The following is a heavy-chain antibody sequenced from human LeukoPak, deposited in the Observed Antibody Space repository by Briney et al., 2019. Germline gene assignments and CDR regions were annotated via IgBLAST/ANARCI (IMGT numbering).Heavy chain of an antibody. V-gene: IGHV3-30*18. J-gene: IGHJ6*02. CDR3: AKDLEYSNSPYYYYYGMDV. CDR2: ISYDGSNK. CDR1: GFTFSSYG. Sequence: GRSLRLSCAASGFTFSSYGMHWVRQAPGEGLEWVAVISYDGSNKYYADSVKGRFTISRDNSKNTLYLQMNSLRAEDTAVYYCAKDLEYSNSPYYYYYGMDVWGQGTTVTVSS. D-gene: IGHD2/OR15-2a*01.